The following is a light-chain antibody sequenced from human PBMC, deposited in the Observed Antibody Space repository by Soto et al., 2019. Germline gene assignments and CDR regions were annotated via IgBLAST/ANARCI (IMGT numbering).Light chain of an antibody. Sequence: QSALTQPRSVSGSPGQSVTISCTGTSSDVGGYNYVAWYQQRPGKAPKLMIYDVTKRPSGVPDRFSGSKSGNTASLTISGLQAEDEADYYCCSYAGSYTYVFATGTKLTVL. CDR2: DVT. V-gene: IGLV2-11*01. CDR3: CSYAGSYTYV. CDR1: SSDVGGYNY. J-gene: IGLJ1*01.